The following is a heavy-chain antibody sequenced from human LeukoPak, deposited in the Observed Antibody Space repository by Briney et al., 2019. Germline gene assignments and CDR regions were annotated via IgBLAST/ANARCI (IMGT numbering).Heavy chain of an antibody. CDR3: ARGPDPYCSSTSCNDY. J-gene: IGHJ4*02. CDR2: IYYSGST. D-gene: IGHD2-2*01. CDR1: GGSISSGDYY. Sequence: SETLSLTCTVSGGSISSGDYYWSWIRQPPGKGLEWIGYIYYSGSTYYNLSLKSRVTISVDTSKNQFSLKLSSVTAADTAVYYCARGPDPYCSSTSCNDYWGQGTLVTVSS. V-gene: IGHV4-30-4*01.